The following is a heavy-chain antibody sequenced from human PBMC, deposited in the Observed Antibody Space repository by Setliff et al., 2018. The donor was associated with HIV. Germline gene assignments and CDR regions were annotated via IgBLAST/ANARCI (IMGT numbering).Heavy chain of an antibody. CDR2: ISNTCSST. V-gene: IGHV3-23*01. CDR3: ARAFGYHDFWSGYSGDEFDI. CDR1: GLTLSSYA. D-gene: IGHD3-3*01. Sequence: PGGSLRLSCVASGLTLSSYAMNWVRQAPGKGLEWLSGISNTCSSTYYVDSVNGRFTIFRDKSRNIVFLQMKSLRVEDTALYYCARAFGYHDFWSGYSGDEFDIWGQGTLVTVSS. J-gene: IGHJ3*02.